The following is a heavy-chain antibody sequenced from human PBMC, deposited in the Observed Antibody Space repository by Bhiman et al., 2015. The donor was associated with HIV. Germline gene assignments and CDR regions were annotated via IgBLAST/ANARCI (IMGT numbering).Heavy chain of an antibody. J-gene: IGHJ4*02. CDR2: ISYDGKSK. V-gene: IGHV3-30*18. CDR1: GFTFSDYG. D-gene: IGHD1-1*01. CDR3: AKDDDNTSFDY. Sequence: QVQLVEFGGGVVQTGRSLRLSCAASGFTFSDYGMHWVRQAPGKGLEWVAVISYDGKSKYFADSVQGRFTISRDNSKKTLYLQMNSLRPEDTAMYYCAKDDDNTSFDYWGQGTLVTVSS.